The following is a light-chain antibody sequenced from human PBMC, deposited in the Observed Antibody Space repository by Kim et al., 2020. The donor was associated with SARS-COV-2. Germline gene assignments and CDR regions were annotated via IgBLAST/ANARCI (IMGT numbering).Light chain of an antibody. Sequence: SPRARGTRPCLLHQSVGYSYLAGYQQKHGQAPRHLIYGASSRATGIPDRFIGSGSGTDLTLTISRLEPEDFAVYYCQQYGSSPMYTFGQGTKLEI. CDR2: GAS. CDR1: QSVGYSY. CDR3: QQYGSSPMYT. V-gene: IGKV3-20*01. J-gene: IGKJ2*01.